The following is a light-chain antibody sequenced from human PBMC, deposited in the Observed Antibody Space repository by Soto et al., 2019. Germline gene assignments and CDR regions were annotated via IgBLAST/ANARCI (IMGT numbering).Light chain of an antibody. CDR3: SSYTSNTTPYV. CDR2: EVS. CDR1: SSDVGGYNL. V-gene: IGLV2-14*01. J-gene: IGLJ1*01. Sequence: QSALTQPASVSGSPRQSITISCTGTSSDVGGYNLVSWYQQHAGKAPKLIIYEVSDRPSGVSNRFSGSKSGNTASLTISGLQAEDEADYYCSSYTSNTTPYVFGTGTKVTVL.